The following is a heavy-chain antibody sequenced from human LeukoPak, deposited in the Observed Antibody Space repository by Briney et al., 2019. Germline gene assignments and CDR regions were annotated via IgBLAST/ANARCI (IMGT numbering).Heavy chain of an antibody. CDR2: IKQDGSEK. V-gene: IGHV3-7*01. D-gene: IGHD3-10*01. Sequence: GGSLRLSCAAAGFTFSSYWMSWVRQAPGKGLEWVANIKQDGSEKYYVDSVKGRFTISRDNAKNSLYLQMNSLRAEDTAVYYCARDRSLITMVRVLDVWGQGTTVTVSS. J-gene: IGHJ6*02. CDR1: GFTFSSYW. CDR3: ARDRSLITMVRVLDV.